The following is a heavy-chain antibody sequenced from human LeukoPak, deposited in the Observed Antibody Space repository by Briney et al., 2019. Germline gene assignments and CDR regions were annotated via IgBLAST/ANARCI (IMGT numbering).Heavy chain of an antibody. Sequence: PGGSLRLSCAASGFTFSSYSMNWVRQAPGKGVEWVSSISSSSSYIYYADSVKGRFTISRDKAKNSLYLQMNSLRAEDTAVYYCARKIQWHKIDYWGQGTLVTVSS. V-gene: IGHV3-21*01. CDR2: ISSSSSYI. J-gene: IGHJ4*02. CDR3: ARKIQWHKIDY. CDR1: GFTFSSYS. D-gene: IGHD6-19*01.